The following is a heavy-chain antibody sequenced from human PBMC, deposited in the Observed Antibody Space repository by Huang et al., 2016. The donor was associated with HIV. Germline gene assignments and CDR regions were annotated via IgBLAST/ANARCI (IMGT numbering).Heavy chain of an antibody. J-gene: IGHJ6*02. V-gene: IGHV4-34*02. CDR3: ARQCTILEWLLGLDV. CDR2: VNDSGAT. Sequence: QMQLQPRGAGLLKPSETLSLTCGVSGGSFTGNYLTWIRQAPGKGLDWIGEVNDSGATNYIPSVNGRVTISLRKPNRELPLNLRSVTAAYTAVYYWARQCTILEWLLGLDVWGQGTTVIVSS. CDR1: GGSFTGNY. D-gene: IGHD3-3*01.